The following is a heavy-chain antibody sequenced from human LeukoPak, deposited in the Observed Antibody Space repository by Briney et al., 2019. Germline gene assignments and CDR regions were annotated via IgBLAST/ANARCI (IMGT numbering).Heavy chain of an antibody. CDR2: IYYSGNT. D-gene: IGHD3-22*01. CDR1: GGSISSSNYY. V-gene: IGHV4-39*07. CDR3: ARTGDSSGYYGSGAFDI. J-gene: IGHJ3*02. Sequence: SETLSLTCTVSGGSISSSNYYWGWIRQPPGKGLEWIGSIYYSGNTYYNPSLKSRVTISVDTSKNQFSLKLSSVTAADTAVYYCARTGDSSGYYGSGAFDIWGQGTVTTVSS.